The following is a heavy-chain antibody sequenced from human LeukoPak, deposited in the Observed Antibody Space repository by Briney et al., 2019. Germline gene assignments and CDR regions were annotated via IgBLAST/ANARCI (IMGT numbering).Heavy chain of an antibody. D-gene: IGHD6-19*01. J-gene: IGHJ6*03. V-gene: IGHV1-69*05. CDR3: AVAVAGNYYYYYYMDV. CDR1: GYTFANFG. Sequence: GASVKVSCKASGYTFANFGITWVRQAPGQGLEWMGGIIPIFGTANYAQKFQGRVTITTDESTSTAYMELSSLRSEDTAVYYCAVAVAGNYYYYYYMDVWGKGTTVTVSS. CDR2: IIPIFGTA.